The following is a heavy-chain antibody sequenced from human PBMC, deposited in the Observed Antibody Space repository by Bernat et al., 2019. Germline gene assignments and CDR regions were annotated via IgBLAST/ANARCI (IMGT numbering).Heavy chain of an antibody. V-gene: IGHV6-1*01. Sequence: QVQLQQSGPGLVKPSQTLSVTCAISGDSVSSNNAAWNWIRQSPSRGLEWLGRTYYRSKWYNNYAVSVKSRITINADTSKNQFSLKLSSVTAADTAVYYCARHKKSLLGIQGAFDIWGQGTMVTVSS. CDR1: GDSVSSNNAA. D-gene: IGHD5-18*01. CDR2: TYYRSKWYN. CDR3: ARHKKSLLGIQGAFDI. J-gene: IGHJ3*02.